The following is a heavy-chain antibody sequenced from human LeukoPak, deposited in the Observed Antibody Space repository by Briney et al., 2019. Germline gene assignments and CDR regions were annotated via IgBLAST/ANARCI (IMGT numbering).Heavy chain of an antibody. CDR3: ARGTGVPFWGY. CDR2: IKQDGSEK. D-gene: IGHD3-16*01. V-gene: IGHV3-7*01. CDR1: GFIFISYW. J-gene: IGHJ4*02. Sequence: QPGGSLRLSCATSGFIFISYWMSWVRQAPGKGLEWVANIKQDGSEKEYADSVKGRFTISRDNAKNSLFLQVNSLRAEDTAMYYCARGTGVPFWGYWGQGTLVTVSS.